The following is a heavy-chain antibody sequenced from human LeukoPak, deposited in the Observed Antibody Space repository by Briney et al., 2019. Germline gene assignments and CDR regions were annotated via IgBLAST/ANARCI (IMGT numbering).Heavy chain of an antibody. V-gene: IGHV3-9*01. CDR2: ISWNSRTI. Sequence: GGSLRLSCAASGFTFGDYPMHWVRQAPGEGLEWVSGISWNSRTIIYADSVKGRFTISRDNAKNSLYLQMNSLRVEDAAFYYCAKAAGNYAFDYWGRGTLVTVSS. D-gene: IGHD4-11*01. CDR1: GFTFGDYP. CDR3: AKAAGNYAFDY. J-gene: IGHJ4*02.